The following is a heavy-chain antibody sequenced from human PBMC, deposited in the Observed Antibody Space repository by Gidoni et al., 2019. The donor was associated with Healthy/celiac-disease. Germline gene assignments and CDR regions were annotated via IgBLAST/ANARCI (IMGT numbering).Heavy chain of an antibody. CDR2: ISYDGSNQ. D-gene: IGHD6-6*01. CDR3: ARDKEYYFDY. Sequence: QVQLAESGGGGVQPGRSLRLSCEASGFTFSRYAMHWVRQAPGKGLGWVAVISYDGSNQYYADSVKGRFTISLDNSKNTLYLQMNSLRAEDTAVYYCARDKEYYFDYWGQVTLVTVSS. V-gene: IGHV3-30-3*01. CDR1: GFTFSRYA. J-gene: IGHJ4*02.